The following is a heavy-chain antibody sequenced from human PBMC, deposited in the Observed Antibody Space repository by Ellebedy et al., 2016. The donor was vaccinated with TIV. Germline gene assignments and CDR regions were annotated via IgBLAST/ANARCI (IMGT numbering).Heavy chain of an antibody. CDR1: GGSISSYY. D-gene: IGHD6-19*01. CDR3: ARGPWGLVQPFSFDY. J-gene: IGHJ4*02. V-gene: IGHV4-59*12. CDR2: IYYSGST. Sequence: MPSETLSLTCTVSGGSISSYYWSWIRQPPGKGLEWIGYIYYSGSTNYNPSLKSRVTISVDTSKNQFSLKLSSVTAADTAVYYCARGPWGLVQPFSFDYWGQGTLVTVSS.